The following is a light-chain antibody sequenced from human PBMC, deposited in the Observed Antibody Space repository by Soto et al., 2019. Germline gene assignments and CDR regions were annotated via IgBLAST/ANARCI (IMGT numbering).Light chain of an antibody. V-gene: IGKV3-20*01. CDR2: GAS. Sequence: EIVLTQSPGTLSLSPGERATLSCRASQSVSSSYLAWYQQKPGQAPRLLIYGASSRATGIPDRFSGSGSGTHFTLTISILEPEDVAVYYCQQYGSAPPYTFGQGTKLEI. CDR1: QSVSSSY. J-gene: IGKJ2*01. CDR3: QQYGSAPPYT.